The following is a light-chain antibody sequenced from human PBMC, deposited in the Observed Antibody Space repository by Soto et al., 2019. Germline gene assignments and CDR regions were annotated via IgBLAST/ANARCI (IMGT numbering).Light chain of an antibody. J-gene: IGKJ2*01. Sequence: EIVLTQSPATLSLSPGERATLSCRASQSVSSYLAWYQQKPGKAPRLLIYDASNRATGIPARFSGGGSGTDFTLTISSLEPEDFAVYYWQLPFDWPRFTVGQGTKLEIK. CDR2: DAS. CDR3: QLPFDWPRFT. V-gene: IGKV3-11*01. CDR1: QSVSSY.